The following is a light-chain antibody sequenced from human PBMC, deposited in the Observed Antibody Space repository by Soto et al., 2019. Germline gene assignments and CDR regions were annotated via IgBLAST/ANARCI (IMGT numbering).Light chain of an antibody. CDR1: TSNIGRST. V-gene: IGLV1-44*01. CDR2: GNT. J-gene: IGLJ7*01. CDR3: KSYAGSNTYV. Sequence: QSVLTQPPSASGTPGQRVTISCSGNTSNIGRSTVSWYQQFPGAAPKLLIYGNTQRPLGVPVRFSGSKSDTSASLAISGLQSEDEADYFCKSYAGSNTYVFGSGTQLTVL.